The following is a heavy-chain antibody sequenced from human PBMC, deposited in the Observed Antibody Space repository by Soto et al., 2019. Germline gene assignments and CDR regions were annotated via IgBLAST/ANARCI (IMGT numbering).Heavy chain of an antibody. D-gene: IGHD2-15*01. J-gene: IGHJ6*04. Sequence: EVQLVESGGGLVQPGGSLRLSCAASGFTVSSKYMSWVRQAPGKGLEWVSLIQSGGPTYYADSVKGRFTISRDTSENTVHLQRDSLRDEDTAVYYCARDDVLCDGGRCYGVPLDGWGKGTTVTVSS. CDR1: GFTVSSKY. CDR3: ARDDVLCDGGRCYGVPLDG. V-gene: IGHV3-66*01. CDR2: IQSGGPT.